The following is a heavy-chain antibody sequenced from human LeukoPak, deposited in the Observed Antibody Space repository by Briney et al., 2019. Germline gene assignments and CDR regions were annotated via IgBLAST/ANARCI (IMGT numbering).Heavy chain of an antibody. Sequence: SETLSLTCTVSGGSISSYYWSWIRQPPGKGLEWIGYIYYSGSTNYNPSLKSRVTISVDTSKNQFSLKLSSVTAADTAVYYCAREYSSSWYDYYYYGMDVWGQGTTVTVSS. V-gene: IGHV4-59*12. J-gene: IGHJ6*02. CDR3: AREYSSSWYDYYYYGMDV. CDR1: GGSISSYY. D-gene: IGHD6-13*01. CDR2: IYYSGST.